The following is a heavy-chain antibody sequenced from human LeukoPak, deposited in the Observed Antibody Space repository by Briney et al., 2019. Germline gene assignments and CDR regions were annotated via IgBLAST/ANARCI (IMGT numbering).Heavy chain of an antibody. CDR2: ISSSGTAI. J-gene: IGHJ3*02. CDR1: GFAFSSYE. V-gene: IGHV3-48*03. Sequence: GGSLRLSCAASGFAFSSYEMNWVRQAPGKGLEWVSYISSSGTAIYYADSVKGRFTISRDTAKNSLYLQMNSLRAEDTALYYCARDMEPDAFDIWGQGTMVTVSS. CDR3: ARDMEPDAFDI. D-gene: IGHD1-1*01.